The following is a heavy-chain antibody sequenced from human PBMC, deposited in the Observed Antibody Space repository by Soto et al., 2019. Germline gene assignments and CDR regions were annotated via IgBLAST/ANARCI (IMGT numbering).Heavy chain of an antibody. Sequence: GGSLRLSCAASGFTVSSKYMSWVRQAPGKGLEWVSLIQSGGNTYYAGSMKGRFTISRDYSKNTLFLQMNSLRVEDTAVYYCARAPYSSSWYTFDPWGQGTLVTVSS. J-gene: IGHJ5*02. CDR2: IQSGGNT. CDR3: ARAPYSSSWYTFDP. CDR1: GFTVSSKY. D-gene: IGHD6-13*01. V-gene: IGHV3-66*01.